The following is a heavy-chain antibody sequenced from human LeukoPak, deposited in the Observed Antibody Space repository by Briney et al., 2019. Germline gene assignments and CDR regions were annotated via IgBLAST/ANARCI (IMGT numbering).Heavy chain of an antibody. CDR1: GGSFSGYY. CDR2: INHGGST. CDR3: ARGMAVAGRGNWFDP. Sequence: SETLSLTCAVYGGSFSGYYWSWIRQPPGKGLEWIGEINHGGSTNYNPSLKSRVTISVDTSKNQCSLKLTSVTAADTAVYYCARGMAVAGRGNWFDPWGQGTLVTVSS. J-gene: IGHJ5*02. V-gene: IGHV4-34*01. D-gene: IGHD6-19*01.